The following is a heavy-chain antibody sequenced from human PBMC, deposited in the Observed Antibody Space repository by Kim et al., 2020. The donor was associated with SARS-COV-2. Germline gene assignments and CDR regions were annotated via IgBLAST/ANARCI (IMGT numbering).Heavy chain of an antibody. D-gene: IGHD1-20*01. Sequence: NPSLKSRVTISVDTSKNQFSLKLSSVTAADTAVYYCARAHPSITGHWFDPWGQGTLVTVSS. V-gene: IGHV4-30-2*05. CDR3: ARAHPSITGHWFDP. J-gene: IGHJ5*02.